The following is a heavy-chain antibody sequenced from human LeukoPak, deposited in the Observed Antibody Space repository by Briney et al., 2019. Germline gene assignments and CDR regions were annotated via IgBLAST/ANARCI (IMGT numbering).Heavy chain of an antibody. D-gene: IGHD1-26*01. CDR3: ARDAPTWELLRSVWFDP. Sequence: ASVKVSCKASGYTFTSYGISWVRQAPGQGLEWMGWISAYNGYTNYAQKLQGGVTMTTDTSTSTAYMELRSLRSDDTAVYYCARDAPTWELLRSVWFDPWGQGTLVTVSS. V-gene: IGHV1-18*01. J-gene: IGHJ5*02. CDR2: ISAYNGYT. CDR1: GYTFTSYG.